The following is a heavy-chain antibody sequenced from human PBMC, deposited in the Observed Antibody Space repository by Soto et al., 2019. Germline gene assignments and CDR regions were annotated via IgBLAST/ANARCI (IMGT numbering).Heavy chain of an antibody. CDR2: IWYDGSNK. CDR1: GFTFSSYG. CDR3: ARDNPRQLVPVY. D-gene: IGHD6-13*01. V-gene: IGHV3-33*01. Sequence: QVQLVESGGGVVQPGRSLRLSCAASGFTFSSYGMHWVRQAPGKGLEWVAVIWYDGSNKYYADSVKGRFTISRDNSKNTRYLQMNSLRAEDTAVYYCARDNPRQLVPVYWGQGTLVTVSS. J-gene: IGHJ4*02.